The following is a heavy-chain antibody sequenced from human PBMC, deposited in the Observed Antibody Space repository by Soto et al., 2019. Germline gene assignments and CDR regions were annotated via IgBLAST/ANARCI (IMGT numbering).Heavy chain of an antibody. CDR2: ISAYNGNT. D-gene: IGHD3-9*01. Sequence: QVQLVQSGAEVKKPGASVKVSCKASGYTFTSYGISWVRQAPGQGLEWMGWISAYNGNTKYAQKLQGRDTMTTDTSTSSAYMELRSLRSDDTAVYYCARDGFYMGYDILTGDAFDIWGQGTMVTVSS. CDR3: ARDGFYMGYDILTGDAFDI. CDR1: GYTFTSYG. J-gene: IGHJ3*02. V-gene: IGHV1-18*01.